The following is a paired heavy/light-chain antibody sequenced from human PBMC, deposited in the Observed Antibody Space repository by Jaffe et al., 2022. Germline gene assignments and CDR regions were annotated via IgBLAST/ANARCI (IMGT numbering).Heavy chain of an antibody. Sequence: EVQLVESGGGVVQPGGSLRLSCVASGFTFSAYWMSWVRQAPGKGLEWVANIKQDGSEKYYVDSMKGRFTISRDNAKNSLYLQMNSLRAEDTAVYYCTRTNIATPGESWGQGTLVTVSS. D-gene: IGHD6-13*01. CDR1: GFTFSAYW. CDR2: IKQDGSEK. V-gene: IGHV3-7*05. CDR3: TRTNIATPGES. J-gene: IGHJ5*02.
Light chain of an antibody. CDR2: DVS. CDR3: SSYTSSDTYV. Sequence: QSALTQPASVSGSPGQSITISCTGTSSDVGGSYNYVSWYQQHPGKAPKLMIYDVSNRPSGVSNRFSGSKSGNTASLTISGLQAEDEADYYCSSYTSSDTYVFGAGTKVTVL. CDR1: SSDVGGSYNY. V-gene: IGLV2-14*03. J-gene: IGLJ1*01.